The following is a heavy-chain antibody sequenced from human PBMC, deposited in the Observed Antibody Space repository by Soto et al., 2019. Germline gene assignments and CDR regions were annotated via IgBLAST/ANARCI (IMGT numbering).Heavy chain of an antibody. V-gene: IGHV4-59*01. CDR1: GGSISSYY. Sequence: QVQLQESGPGLVKPSETLSLTCTVSGGSISSYYWSWIRQPPGKGLERIVYIYYSGSTNYHPAPKSRVNIPVDACKNKFSLKVNSVTAADTAASDCAIEHGSGVTCCAASGYDSMDVWGRGTTVTVSS. CDR3: AIEHGSGVTCCAASGYDSMDV. CDR2: IYYSGST. J-gene: IGHJ6*03. D-gene: IGHD2-15*01.